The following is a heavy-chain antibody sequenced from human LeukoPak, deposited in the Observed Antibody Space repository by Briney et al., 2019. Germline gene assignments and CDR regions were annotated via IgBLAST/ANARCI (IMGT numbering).Heavy chain of an antibody. D-gene: IGHD6-6*01. CDR1: AFTFSSHS. V-gene: IGHV3-21*01. CDR2: IRSSSSYI. CDR3: ARVVRGTSSSSNDY. J-gene: IGHJ4*02. Sequence: GGSLRLSCAASAFTFSSHSMNWVRPAPGNGMEWVSSIRSSSSYIYYADSGKGRFTISRDNAKNSLYLQMNSLRAEDTAVYYCARVVRGTSSSSNDYWGQGTLVTVSS.